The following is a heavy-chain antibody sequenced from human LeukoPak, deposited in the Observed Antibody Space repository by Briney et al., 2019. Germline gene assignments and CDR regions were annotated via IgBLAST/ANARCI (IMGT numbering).Heavy chain of an antibody. Sequence: GGSLRLSCAASGFTFSSYAMSWVRQAPGKGLEWVSAISGSGGSTYYADSVKGRFTISRDNSKNTLYLQMNSLRAEDTAVYYCAQLGDFWSGYPIDYWGQGTLVTVSS. D-gene: IGHD3-3*01. CDR3: AQLGDFWSGYPIDY. CDR2: ISGSGGST. V-gene: IGHV3-23*01. J-gene: IGHJ4*02. CDR1: GFTFSSYA.